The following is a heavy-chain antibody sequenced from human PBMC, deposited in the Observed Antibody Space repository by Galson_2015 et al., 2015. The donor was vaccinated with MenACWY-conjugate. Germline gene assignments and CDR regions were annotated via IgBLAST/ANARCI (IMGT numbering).Heavy chain of an antibody. J-gene: IGHJ6*02. CDR1: GGSVTSYY. CDR3: ARGRGSYYGMDV. D-gene: IGHD3-16*01. Sequence: ETLSLTCTVSGGSVTSYYWAWIRQSPGNKLDWIGYISYSGTTDYNPSFKSRVTISVDSSENQFSLKLNSVTASDTAVYYCARGRGSYYGMDVWGQGTTVTVSS. V-gene: IGHV4-59*02. CDR2: ISYSGTT.